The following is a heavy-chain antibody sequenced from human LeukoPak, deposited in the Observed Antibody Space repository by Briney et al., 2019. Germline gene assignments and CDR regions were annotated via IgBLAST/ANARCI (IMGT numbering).Heavy chain of an antibody. CDR3: AKSSAIAAAGTDY. CDR1: GFTFSSYA. V-gene: IGHV3-23*01. CDR2: VSSGDGIT. J-gene: IGHJ4*02. Sequence: GGSLRLSCAASGFTFSSYAMTWVRQAPGKGLEWVSTVSSGDGITYYADSVKGRFTISRDNSKNTLYLQMNSLRAEDTAVYYCAKSSAIAAAGTDYWGQGTLVTVSS. D-gene: IGHD6-13*01.